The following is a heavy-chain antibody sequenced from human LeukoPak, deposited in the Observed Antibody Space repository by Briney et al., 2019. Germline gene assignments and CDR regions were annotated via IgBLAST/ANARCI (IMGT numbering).Heavy chain of an antibody. CDR1: GGTFSSYA. Sequence: SVKVSCKASGGTFSSYAISWVRQAPGQGLEWMGRIIPILGIANYAQKFQGRVTITADKSTSTAYMELSSLRSEDTAVYYCARDQLQGAVVNHPIFDYWGQGTLVTVSS. D-gene: IGHD3-22*01. CDR3: ARDQLQGAVVNHPIFDY. V-gene: IGHV1-69*04. CDR2: IIPILGIA. J-gene: IGHJ4*02.